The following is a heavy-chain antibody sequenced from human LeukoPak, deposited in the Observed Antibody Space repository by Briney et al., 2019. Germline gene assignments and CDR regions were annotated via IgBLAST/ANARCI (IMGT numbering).Heavy chain of an antibody. D-gene: IGHD6-19*01. CDR3: AREAGKGGWYVY. CDR2: ISAYNGNT. Sequence: GASVKVSCKASGYTFTAYYIHWVRQAPGQGLEWMGWISAYNGNTNYAQKLQGRVTMTTDTSTSTAYMELRSLRSDDTAVYYCAREAGKGGWYVYWGQGTLVTVSS. CDR1: GYTFTAYY. J-gene: IGHJ4*02. V-gene: IGHV1-18*04.